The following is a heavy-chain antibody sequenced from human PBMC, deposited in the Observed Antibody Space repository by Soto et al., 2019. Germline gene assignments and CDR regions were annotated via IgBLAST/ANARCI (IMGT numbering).Heavy chain of an antibody. Sequence: GGSLRLSCVASGFRIGDYAVNLVRQARLKGLEWVSTISKDGQDRHYADSVRGRFTISRDLSKNALYLQMNSLSPEDAAMYYCAKDPSTGPADYWGQGTLVTVSS. CDR2: ISKDGQDR. CDR1: GFRIGDYA. J-gene: IGHJ4*02. V-gene: IGHV3-23*01. D-gene: IGHD3-9*01. CDR3: AKDPSTGPADY.